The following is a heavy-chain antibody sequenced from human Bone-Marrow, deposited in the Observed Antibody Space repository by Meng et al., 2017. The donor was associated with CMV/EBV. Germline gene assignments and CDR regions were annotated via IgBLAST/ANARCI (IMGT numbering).Heavy chain of an antibody. Sequence: ASVKVSCKASGYTFTSYGISWVRQAPGQGLEWMGWISAYNGNTNYAQKLQGRVTMTTDTSTSTAYMELRSLRSDDTAVYYCARGGYYDFWSGYYTSPFDYWGQGTLVTVSS. CDR1: GYTFTSYG. V-gene: IGHV1-18*01. CDR3: ARGGYYDFWSGYYTSPFDY. CDR2: ISAYNGNT. D-gene: IGHD3-3*01. J-gene: IGHJ4*02.